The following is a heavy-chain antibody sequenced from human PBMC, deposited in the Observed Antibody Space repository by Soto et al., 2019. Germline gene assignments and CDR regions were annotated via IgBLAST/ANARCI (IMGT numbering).Heavy chain of an antibody. V-gene: IGHV1-8*01. CDR1: GYTFTSYD. Sequence: ASVKVSCKASGYTFTSYDINWVRQATGQGLEWMGWMNPNSGNTGYAQKFQGRVTMTRNTSISTAYMELSSLRSEDTAVYYCARALPRRGITIFGVVTKNYYYYMDVCGKGTTVTVSS. D-gene: IGHD3-3*01. J-gene: IGHJ6*03. CDR2: MNPNSGNT. CDR3: ARALPRRGITIFGVVTKNYYYYMDV.